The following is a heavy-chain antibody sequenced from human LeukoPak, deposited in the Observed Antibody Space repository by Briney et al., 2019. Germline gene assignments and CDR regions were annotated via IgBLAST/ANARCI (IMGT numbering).Heavy chain of an antibody. J-gene: IGHJ4*02. CDR1: GYTFTSYY. D-gene: IGHD3-9*01. Sequence: ASVKVSCKASGYTFTSYYMHWVRQAPGQGLEWMGIINPSGGSTSYAQKFQGRVTMTRDTSTSTVYMELSSLRSEDTAVYYCARGYDILTGYYSPRFDYWGQGTLVTVSS. CDR2: INPSGGST. CDR3: ARGYDILTGYYSPRFDY. V-gene: IGHV1-46*01.